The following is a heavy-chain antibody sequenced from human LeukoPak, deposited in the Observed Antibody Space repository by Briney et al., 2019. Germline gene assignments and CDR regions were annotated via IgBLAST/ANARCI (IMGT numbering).Heavy chain of an antibody. V-gene: IGHV3-7*01. CDR3: ARDRNLWFL. CDR2: INQDGSEK. Sequence: GGSLRLSCAASGFTFSSNWMSWVRQAPGKGLEWVANINQDGSEKYYVDSVKGRFLISRGNAKNSLYLRMNSLRADDTAVYYCARDRNLWFLWGQGTLVTVSS. D-gene: IGHD3-10*01. CDR1: GFTFSSNW. J-gene: IGHJ4*02.